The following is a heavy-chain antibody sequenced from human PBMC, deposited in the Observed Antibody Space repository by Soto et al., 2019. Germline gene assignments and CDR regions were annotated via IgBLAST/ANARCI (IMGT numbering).Heavy chain of an antibody. V-gene: IGHV3-23*01. J-gene: IGHJ6*02. CDR2: ISGSGGTT. Sequence: GGSLRLSCAASGFTFSTYAMSWVRQAPGKGQEWVSAISGSGGTTYYADSVKGRFTISRDNSKRTLYLQINSLRAEDTAVYYCAKMRGARRYAISVDGMDFSGQGTTVTVSS. CDR1: GFTFSTYA. D-gene: IGHD3-16*01. CDR3: AKMRGARRYAISVDGMDF.